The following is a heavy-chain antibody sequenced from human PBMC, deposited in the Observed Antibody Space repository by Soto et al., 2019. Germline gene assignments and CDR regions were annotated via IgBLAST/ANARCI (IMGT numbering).Heavy chain of an antibody. D-gene: IGHD5-18*01. CDR3: ASSGDSYDI. V-gene: IGHV3-74*01. CDR1: GFTFSSYC. J-gene: IGHJ4*02. Sequence: GGSLRLSCAASGFTFSSYCMHWVRQAPGKGLVWVSRINSDGSSTSYADSVKGRFTIPSDNAKNTLYLQMKSLRAEDTAVYYWASSGDSYDIWGQGTLVNVSS. CDR2: INSDGSST.